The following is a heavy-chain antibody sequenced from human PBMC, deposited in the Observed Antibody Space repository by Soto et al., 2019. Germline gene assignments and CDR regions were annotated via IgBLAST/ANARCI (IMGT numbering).Heavy chain of an antibody. V-gene: IGHV3-33*01. CDR1: GFTFSSYG. Sequence: QVQLVESGGGVVQPGRSLRLSCAASGFTFSSYGMHWVRQAPGKGVEWVAVIWYDGSNKYYADSVKGRFTISRDNSKNTLYLQMNSLRAEDTAVYYCARDRDGMDVWGQGTTVTVSS. CDR3: ARDRDGMDV. CDR2: IWYDGSNK. J-gene: IGHJ6*02.